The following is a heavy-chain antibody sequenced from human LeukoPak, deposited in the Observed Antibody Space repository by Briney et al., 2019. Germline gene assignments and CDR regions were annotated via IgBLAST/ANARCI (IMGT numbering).Heavy chain of an antibody. Sequence: PPGGSLRLSCAASGFTFSSYWMSWVRQAPGKGLEWVANIKQDGSEKYYVDSVKGRFTISRDNAKNSLYLQMNSLRAEDTAVYYCAREWGTWKDTAMGRMDVWGQGTTVTVSS. J-gene: IGHJ6*02. CDR1: GFTFSSYW. D-gene: IGHD5-18*01. CDR2: IKQDGSEK. CDR3: AREWGTWKDTAMGRMDV. V-gene: IGHV3-7*01.